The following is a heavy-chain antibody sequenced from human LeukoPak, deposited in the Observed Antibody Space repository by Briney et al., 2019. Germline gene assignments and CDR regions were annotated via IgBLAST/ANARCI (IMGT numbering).Heavy chain of an antibody. CDR3: ARDKWGRTAFDI. CDR2: IYYSGST. Sequence: SETLSLTCTVSGGSISSYYWSWIRQPPGKGLEWIGYIYYSGSTNYNPSLKSRVTISVDTSKIQFSLKLSSVTAADTAVYYCARDKWGRTAFDIWGQGTMVTVSS. D-gene: IGHD7-27*01. CDR1: GGSISSYY. V-gene: IGHV4-59*01. J-gene: IGHJ3*02.